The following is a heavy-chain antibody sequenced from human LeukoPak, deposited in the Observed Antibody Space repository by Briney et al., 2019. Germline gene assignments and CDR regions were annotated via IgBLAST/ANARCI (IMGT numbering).Heavy chain of an antibody. D-gene: IGHD3-22*01. CDR2: ISSSRSYI. J-gene: IGHJ1*01. V-gene: IGHV3-21*04. CDR1: GFTFSSYS. CDR3: AGTYYYDSSGFYPEFFQH. Sequence: GGSLRLSCAASGFTFSSYSMNWVRQAPGKGLEWVSFISSSRSYIYYADSVKGRFTISRDNAKNSLYLQMNSLRAEDTALYYCAGTYYYDSSGFYPEFFQHWGQGTLVIISS.